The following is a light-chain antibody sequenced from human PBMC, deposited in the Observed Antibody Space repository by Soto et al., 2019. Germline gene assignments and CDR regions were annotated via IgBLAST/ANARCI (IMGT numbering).Light chain of an antibody. V-gene: IGKV3-11*01. Sequence: EIVLTQSPATLSWSPGERASLSCRASQSVTTYLAWYQQKPGQAPRLLIYDSSNRATGIPARFSGSGSGTDFTLTISSLESEDFAVYYCQQRVNRVTFGGGTKV. CDR1: QSVTTY. CDR3: QQRVNRVT. J-gene: IGKJ4*01. CDR2: DSS.